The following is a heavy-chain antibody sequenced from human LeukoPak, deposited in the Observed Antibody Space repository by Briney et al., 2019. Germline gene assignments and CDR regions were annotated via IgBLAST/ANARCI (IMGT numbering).Heavy chain of an antibody. J-gene: IGHJ4*02. D-gene: IGHD4-17*01. Sequence: PGGSLRLSCAASGFTFSSYWMIWVRQAPGKGLEWVANIKQDGSEKYYVDSVKGRFTISRDNAKNSLYLQMNSLRAEDTAVYYRARDRPSWTTVTEFYFDYWGQGTLVTVSS. CDR3: ARDRPSWTTVTEFYFDY. CDR2: IKQDGSEK. V-gene: IGHV3-7*01. CDR1: GFTFSSYW.